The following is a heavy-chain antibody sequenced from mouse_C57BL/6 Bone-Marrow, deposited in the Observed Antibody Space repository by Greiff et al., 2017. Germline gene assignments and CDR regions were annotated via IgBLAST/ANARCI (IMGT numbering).Heavy chain of an antibody. V-gene: IGHV1-64*01. J-gene: IGHJ3*01. D-gene: IGHD6-1*01. CDR3: ARGRQFAY. CDR2: IHPNSGST. Sequence: VKLQESGAELVKPGASVKLSCKASGYTFTSYWMHWVKQRPGQGLEWIGMIHPNSGSTNYNEKFKSKATLTVDKSSSTAYMQLSSLTSEDSAVYYCARGRQFAYWGQGTLVTVSA. CDR1: GYTFTSYW.